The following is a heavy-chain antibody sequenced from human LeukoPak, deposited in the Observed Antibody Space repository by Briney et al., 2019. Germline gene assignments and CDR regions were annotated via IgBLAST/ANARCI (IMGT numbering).Heavy chain of an antibody. V-gene: IGHV3-33*01. CDR3: ARDVVRGNDVNWYFDL. J-gene: IGHJ2*01. D-gene: IGHD1-1*01. CDR1: GFIFSSYG. Sequence: GGSLRLSCAASGFIFSSYGMHWVRQAPGKGLEWVAVIWYDGSKRDYADSVKGRFTISRDNSKNTLFLQMNNLRAEDTAMYYCARDVVRGNDVNWYFDLWGRGTLVTVSS. CDR2: IWYDGSKR.